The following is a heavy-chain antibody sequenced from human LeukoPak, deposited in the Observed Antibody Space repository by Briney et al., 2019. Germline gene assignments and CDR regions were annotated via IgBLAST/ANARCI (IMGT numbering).Heavy chain of an antibody. CDR2: ISAYNGNT. J-gene: IGHJ3*02. V-gene: IGHV1-18*01. Sequence: ASVKVSCKASGYTFTSYGISWVRQAPGQGLEWMGWISAYNGNTNYAQKFQGRVTMTTDTSTSTAYMELRSLRSDDTAVYYCAREGMATITRDAFDIWGQGTMVTVPS. CDR1: GYTFTSYG. D-gene: IGHD5-24*01. CDR3: AREGMATITRDAFDI.